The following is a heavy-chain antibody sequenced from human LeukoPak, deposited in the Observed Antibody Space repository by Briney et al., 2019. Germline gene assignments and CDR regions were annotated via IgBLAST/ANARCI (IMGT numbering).Heavy chain of an antibody. CDR1: GFTFSSYW. CDR3: AKATYGYSSPFDY. D-gene: IGHD5-18*01. Sequence: GGSLRLSCAASGFTFSSYWMHWVRQAPGKGLVWVSRINSDGSSTIYADSVKGRFTISRDNAKNTLYLQMNSLRAEDTAVYYCAKATYGYSSPFDYWGQGTLVTVSS. J-gene: IGHJ4*02. V-gene: IGHV3-74*01. CDR2: INSDGSST.